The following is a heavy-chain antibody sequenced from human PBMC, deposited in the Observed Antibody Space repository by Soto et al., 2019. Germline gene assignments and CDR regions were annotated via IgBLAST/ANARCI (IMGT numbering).Heavy chain of an antibody. J-gene: IGHJ6*02. CDR3: ARQDGYAQMGYYYYYGMDV. V-gene: IGHV3-33*01. CDR2: IWYDGSNK. D-gene: IGHD5-12*01. Sequence: GGSLRLSCAASGFTFSSYGMHWVRQAPGKGLEWVAVIWYDGSNKYYADSVKGRFTISRDNSKNTLYLQMNSLRAEDTAVYYCARQDGYAQMGYYYYYGMDVWGQGTTVPVSS. CDR1: GFTFSSYG.